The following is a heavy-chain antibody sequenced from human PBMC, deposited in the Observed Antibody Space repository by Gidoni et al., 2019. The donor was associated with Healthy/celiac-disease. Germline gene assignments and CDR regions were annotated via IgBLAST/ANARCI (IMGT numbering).Heavy chain of an antibody. J-gene: IGHJ4*02. CDR3: SYYYDSSGYWAN. Sequence: QVQLVQSGAEVTKPGSSVKVSCKASGGTFSSYTISWVRQAPGQGLEWMGRIIPILGIANYAQKFQGRVTITADKSTSTAYMELSSLRSEDTAVYYCSYYYDSSGYWANWGQGTLVTVSS. D-gene: IGHD3-22*01. V-gene: IGHV1-69*02. CDR2: IIPILGIA. CDR1: GGTFSSYT.